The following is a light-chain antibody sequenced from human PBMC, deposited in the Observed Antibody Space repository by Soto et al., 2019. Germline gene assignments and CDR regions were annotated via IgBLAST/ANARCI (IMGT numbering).Light chain of an antibody. V-gene: IGKV3-20*01. CDR3: QQYGGSPLYT. Sequence: EIVFTQSPGTLSLSPGERATLSCRASQSVSSSYLAWYQQKPGQAPRLLIYGASSRATGIPDRFSGSGSGTDFTLTISRLEPEDFAVYYCQQYGGSPLYTFGQGTKVDIK. J-gene: IGKJ2*01. CDR2: GAS. CDR1: QSVSSSY.